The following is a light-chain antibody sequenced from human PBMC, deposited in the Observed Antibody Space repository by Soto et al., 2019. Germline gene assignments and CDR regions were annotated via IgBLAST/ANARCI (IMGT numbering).Light chain of an antibody. CDR3: SSFERSGTRV. CDR1: SSDVGGYGY. CDR2: EVS. J-gene: IGLJ2*01. Sequence: QSVLTQPASVSGSPGQSITISCTGTSSDVGGYGYVSWYQQHPGKAPKLMIYEVSSRPSGVSSRFSGSKSGNTASLTISGLQAEDEADYYCSSFERSGTRVIGGGTKLTVL. V-gene: IGLV2-14*01.